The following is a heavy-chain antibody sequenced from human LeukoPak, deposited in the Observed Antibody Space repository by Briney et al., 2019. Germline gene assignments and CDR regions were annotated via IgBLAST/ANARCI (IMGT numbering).Heavy chain of an antibody. J-gene: IGHJ4*02. Sequence: ASVKVSCKASGYTFTGYYMHWVRQAPGQGLEWMGWINSNSGGTNYAQKFQGRVTMTRDTSISTAYMELSRLRSDDTAVYYCARGFYYGSGSPHDYWGQGTLVTVSS. CDR1: GYTFTGYY. V-gene: IGHV1-2*02. CDR2: INSNSGGT. D-gene: IGHD3-10*01. CDR3: ARGFYYGSGSPHDY.